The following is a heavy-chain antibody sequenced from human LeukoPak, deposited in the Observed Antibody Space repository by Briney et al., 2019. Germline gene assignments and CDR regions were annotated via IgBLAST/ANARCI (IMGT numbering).Heavy chain of an antibody. V-gene: IGHV1-8*01. Sequence: ASVKVSCKASGYTFNTYDINWVRQATGQGLEWMGWMNPNSGNTGYAQKFQGRVTMTRNTSISTAYMELSSLRSEDTAVYYCARGLRSSWYYLFDYWGQGTLVTVSS. CDR3: ARGLRSSWYYLFDY. D-gene: IGHD6-13*01. CDR1: GYTFNTYD. CDR2: MNPNSGNT. J-gene: IGHJ4*02.